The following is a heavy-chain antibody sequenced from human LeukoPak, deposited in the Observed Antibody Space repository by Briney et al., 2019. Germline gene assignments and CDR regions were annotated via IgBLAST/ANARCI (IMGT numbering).Heavy chain of an antibody. Sequence: GGSLRLSCAGSGFTFSSYSMNWVRQAPGKGLEWVSSITSSSSYIYYADSVKGRFTISRDNAKKSVYLQMNSLRAEDTAVYYCARLLWFGEIDYWGQGTLVTVSP. CDR1: GFTFSSYS. J-gene: IGHJ4*02. CDR3: ARLLWFGEIDY. V-gene: IGHV3-21*01. D-gene: IGHD3-10*01. CDR2: ITSSSSYI.